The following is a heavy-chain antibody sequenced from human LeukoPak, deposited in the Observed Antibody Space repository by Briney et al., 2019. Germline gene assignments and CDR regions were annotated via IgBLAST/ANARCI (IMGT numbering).Heavy chain of an antibody. D-gene: IGHD6-13*01. CDR1: GGSISSYY. CDR3: AVGSSSWYGPNFDY. J-gene: IGHJ4*02. V-gene: IGHV4-59*01. Sequence: KASETLSLTCTVSGGSISSYYWSWIRQPPGKGLEWIGYIYYSGSTYYNPSLKSRVTISVDTSKNQFSPKLSSVTAADTAVYYCAVGSSSWYGPNFDYWGQGTLVTVSS. CDR2: IYYSGST.